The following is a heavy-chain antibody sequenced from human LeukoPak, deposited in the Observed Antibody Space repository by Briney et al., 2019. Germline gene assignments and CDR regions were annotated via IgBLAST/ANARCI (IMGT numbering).Heavy chain of an antibody. D-gene: IGHD3-22*01. CDR2: ISGSGGST. V-gene: IGHV3-23*01. CDR1: GFTFSSYG. CDR3: ARGSGYLETFDY. Sequence: GGTLRLSCAASGFTFSSYGMSWVRQAPGKGLEWVSAISGSGGSTYYADSVKGRFTISRDNSKNTLYLQMNSLTTEDTAVYYCARGSGYLETFDYWGQGTLVTVSS. J-gene: IGHJ4*02.